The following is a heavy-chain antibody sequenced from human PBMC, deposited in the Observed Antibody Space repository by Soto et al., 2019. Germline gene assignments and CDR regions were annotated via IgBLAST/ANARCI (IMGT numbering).Heavy chain of an antibody. V-gene: IGHV4-39*01. CDR2: IFYLGSS. D-gene: IGHD3-3*02. CDR3: ARHSLALRKNNWFDP. Sequence: SETLSVACTVSGDSIIISDFYWGWVRQPPGKGLEWIGSIFYLGSSYYNPSLKSRVTMSVDTSKNQFSLRLRSVTAADTALYFCARHSLALRKNNWFDPWGQGIMVTVSS. CDR1: GDSIIISDFY. J-gene: IGHJ5*02.